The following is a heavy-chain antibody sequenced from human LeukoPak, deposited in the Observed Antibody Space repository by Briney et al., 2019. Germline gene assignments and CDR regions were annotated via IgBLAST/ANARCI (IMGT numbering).Heavy chain of an antibody. D-gene: IGHD6-13*01. V-gene: IGHV3-33*01. CDR2: IWYDGSNK. Sequence: PGGSLRLSCAASGFTFSSYGMHWVRQAPGKGLEWVAVIWYDGSNKYYADSVKGRFTISRDNSKNTLYLQMNSLRAEDTAVYYRAMGRSSSWYYYYYMDVWGKGTTVTVSS. J-gene: IGHJ6*03. CDR3: AMGRSSSWYYYYYMDV. CDR1: GFTFSSYG.